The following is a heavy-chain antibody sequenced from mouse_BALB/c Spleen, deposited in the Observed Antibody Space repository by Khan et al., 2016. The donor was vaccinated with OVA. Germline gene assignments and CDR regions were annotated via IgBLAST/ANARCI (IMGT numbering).Heavy chain of an antibody. CDR2: ISTYYGDV. CDR3: TRGGGNRFAY. V-gene: IGHV1S137*01. J-gene: IGHJ3*01. Sequence: QVQLQQSGAELVRPGVSVKISCKGSGYTFTDFTIHWVKQSHAKSLEWIGVISTYYGDVTYNQKFKGKATMTVDKSSSTAYMELARLTSEDSAIYYCTRGGGNRFAYWGQGTLVTVSA. CDR1: GYTFTDFT.